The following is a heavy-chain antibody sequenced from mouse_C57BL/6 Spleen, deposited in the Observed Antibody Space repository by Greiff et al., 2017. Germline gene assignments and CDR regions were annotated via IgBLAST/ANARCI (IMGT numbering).Heavy chain of an antibody. CDR2: IYPGSGNT. J-gene: IGHJ3*01. D-gene: IGHD3-2*02. V-gene: IGHV1-76*01. CDR3: ARGTAQAFAY. CDR1: GYTFTDYY. Sequence: QVQLKESGAELVRPGASVKLSCKASGYTFTDYYINWVKQRPGQGLEWIARIYPGSGNTYYNEKFKGKATLTAEKSSSTAYMQLSSLTSEDSAVYFCARGTAQAFAYWGQGTLVTVSA.